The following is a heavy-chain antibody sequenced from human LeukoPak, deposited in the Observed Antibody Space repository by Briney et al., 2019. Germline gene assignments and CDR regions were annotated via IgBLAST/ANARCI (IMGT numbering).Heavy chain of an antibody. V-gene: IGHV1-2*02. CDR1: GYTFTDFY. J-gene: IGHJ5*02. Sequence: ASVKVSCKASGYTFTDFYMHWVRQAPGQGLEWMVWINSNSGGTNYAQKFQGRVTTTRDTSTSTAYMDLSRLRSDDTAVYYCARVGYCSTTSCSPYNWFDPWGQGTMVTVSS. CDR2: INSNSGGT. D-gene: IGHD2-2*01. CDR3: ARVGYCSTTSCSPYNWFDP.